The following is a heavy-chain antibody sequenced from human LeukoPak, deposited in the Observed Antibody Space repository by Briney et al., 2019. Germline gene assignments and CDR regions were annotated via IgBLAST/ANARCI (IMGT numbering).Heavy chain of an antibody. Sequence: ASVKVSCKASGYTFTNYYIHWVRQAPGQGLEWMGWINPNSGGTNYAQKFQGRVTMTRDTSISTAYMELSRLRSDDTAVYYCARDLYDYVWGSYRYPANYWGQGTLVTVSS. V-gene: IGHV1-2*02. D-gene: IGHD3-16*02. J-gene: IGHJ4*02. CDR3: ARDLYDYVWGSYRYPANY. CDR1: GYTFTNYY. CDR2: INPNSGGT.